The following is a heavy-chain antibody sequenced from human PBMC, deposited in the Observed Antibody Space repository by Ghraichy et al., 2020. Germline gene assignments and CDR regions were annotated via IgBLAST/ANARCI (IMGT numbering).Heavy chain of an antibody. CDR1: GFTFSSYS. CDR3: ARGVAARPSWFDP. J-gene: IGHJ5*02. V-gene: IGHV3-21*01. D-gene: IGHD6-6*01. Sequence: LSLTCAASGFTFSSYSMNWVRQAPGKGLEWVSSISSSSSYIYYADSVKGRFTISRDNAKNSLYLQMNSLRAEDTAVYYCARGVAARPSWFDPWGQGTLVTVSS. CDR2: ISSSSSYI.